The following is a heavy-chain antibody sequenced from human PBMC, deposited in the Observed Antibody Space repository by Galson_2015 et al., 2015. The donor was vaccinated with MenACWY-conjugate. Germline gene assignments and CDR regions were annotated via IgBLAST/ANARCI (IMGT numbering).Heavy chain of an antibody. CDR3: VRDRRYCASTTCPYFYHGLDV. CDR2: INQDRSEK. J-gene: IGHJ6*02. D-gene: IGHD2-2*01. CDR1: GFTFSKYW. V-gene: IGHV3-7*03. Sequence: SLRLSCAASGFTFSKYWMTWVRQAPGKGLEWVANINQDRSEKYYVDSVKGRFTTSRDNAKNSLSLQMNSLRVEDTAVYYCVRDRRYCASTTCPYFYHGLDVWGQGTTVTVSS.